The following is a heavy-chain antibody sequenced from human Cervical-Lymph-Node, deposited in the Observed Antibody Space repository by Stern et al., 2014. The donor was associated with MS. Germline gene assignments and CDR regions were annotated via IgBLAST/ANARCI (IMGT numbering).Heavy chain of an antibody. Sequence: DQLVESGAEVKKPGSSVKVSCKTLGGNFSSYAINWVRQAPGQGLEWMGGLIPFFDTAKYAQKFQGRVTITADESTSTVSLDLSSLRSEDTAVYFCARWGGKYFTRRFDYWGQGTLVTVSS. CDR3: ARWGGKYFTRRFDY. CDR1: GGNFSSYA. CDR2: LIPFFDTA. D-gene: IGHD2/OR15-2a*01. J-gene: IGHJ4*02. V-gene: IGHV1-69*01.